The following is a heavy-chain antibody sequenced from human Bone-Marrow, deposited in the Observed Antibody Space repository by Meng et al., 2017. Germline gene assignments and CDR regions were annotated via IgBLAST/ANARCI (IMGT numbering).Heavy chain of an antibody. CDR3: ARGLGSGYYYAYFDY. Sequence: GESLKISCAASGFTFDDYGMSWVRQAPGKGLEWVSGINWNGGSTGYADSVKGRFTISRDNAKNSLYLQMNSLRAEDTALYYCARGLGSGYYYAYFDYCGQGTLVTVSS. CDR2: INWNGGST. J-gene: IGHJ4*02. V-gene: IGHV3-20*04. D-gene: IGHD3-22*01. CDR1: GFTFDDYG.